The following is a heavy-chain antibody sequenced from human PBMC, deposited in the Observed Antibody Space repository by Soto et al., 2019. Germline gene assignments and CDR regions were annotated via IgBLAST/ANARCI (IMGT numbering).Heavy chain of an antibody. CDR3: ASVDYDFWSGYFRWFDP. D-gene: IGHD3-3*01. J-gene: IGHJ5*02. CDR2: IYYSGST. V-gene: IGHV4-39*01. Sequence: SETLSLTCTVSGGSISSSSYYWGWIRQPPGKGLEWIGSIYYSGSTYYNQSLKSRVTISADTSKNQFSLKLSSVTAADTAVYFCASVDYDFWSGYFRWFDPWGQGTLVTVSS. CDR1: GGSISSSSYY.